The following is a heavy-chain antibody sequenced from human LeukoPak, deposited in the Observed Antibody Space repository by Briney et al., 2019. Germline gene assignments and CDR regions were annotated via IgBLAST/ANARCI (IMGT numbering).Heavy chain of an antibody. CDR1: GGSISSYY. D-gene: IGHD1-1*01. Sequence: SETLSLTCTVSGGSISSYYWSWIRQPPGKGLEWIGYIYYSGSTNYNPSLKSRVTISVDTSKNQFSLKLSSVTAADTAVYYCARGWELANWFDSWGQGTLVIVSS. V-gene: IGHV4-59*01. CDR2: IYYSGST. CDR3: ARGWELANWFDS. J-gene: IGHJ5*01.